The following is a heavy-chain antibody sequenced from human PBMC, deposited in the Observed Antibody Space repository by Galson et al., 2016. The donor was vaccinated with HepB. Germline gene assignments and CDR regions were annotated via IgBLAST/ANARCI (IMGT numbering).Heavy chain of an antibody. CDR1: GFTVSNYY. CDR2: IYSAGDT. V-gene: IGHV3-53*01. CDR3: ARDTRSGIRADY. Sequence: SLRLSCAASGFTVSNYYMSWVRQAPGKGLEWVSIIYSAGDTYYADSVKGRFTISRDDSKNMLYLRMNSLRPEDTAVYYCARDTRSGIRADYWGQGTLVTVSS. J-gene: IGHJ4*02. D-gene: IGHD6-25*01.